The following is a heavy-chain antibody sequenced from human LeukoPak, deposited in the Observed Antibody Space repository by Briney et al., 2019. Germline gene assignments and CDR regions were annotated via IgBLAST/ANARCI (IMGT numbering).Heavy chain of an antibody. CDR2: IIGSGGST. V-gene: IGHV3-23*01. J-gene: IGHJ6*04. CDR3: TSGHYYGMDV. D-gene: IGHD6-25*01. CDR1: GFTFASYA. Sequence: GGSLSLSCAASGFTFASYALNWVRQAPGEGLEWVSCIIGSGGSTYYADSVKGRFTNYRDKPKNSLYVQMNSLRAEDTAVYYCTSGHYYGMDVWGKGTTVT.